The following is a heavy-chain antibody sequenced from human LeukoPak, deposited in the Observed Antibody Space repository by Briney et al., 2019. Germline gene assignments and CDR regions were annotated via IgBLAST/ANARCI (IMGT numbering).Heavy chain of an antibody. CDR1: GYTFTGYN. D-gene: IGHD2-2*02. CDR2: INPNSGGT. J-gene: IGHJ1*01. V-gene: IGHV1-2*02. Sequence: ASVKVSCKASGYTFTGYNMHWVRQAPGRGLEWMGWINPNSGGTNYAQKFQGRVTMTRDTSISTAYMELSRLRSDDTAVYYCARDSEGYCSSTSCYTEYFQHWGQGTLVTVSS. CDR3: ARDSEGYCSSTSCYTEYFQH.